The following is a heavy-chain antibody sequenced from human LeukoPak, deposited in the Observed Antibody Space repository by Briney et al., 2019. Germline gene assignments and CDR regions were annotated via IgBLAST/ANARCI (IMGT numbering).Heavy chain of an antibody. Sequence: SETLSLTCAVSGGSISSGGYSWSWSRQPPGKGLEWIGYIYHSGSTYYNPSLKSRVTISVDRSKNQFSLKLSSVTAADTAVYYCARAPHFVVVVAATPDYFDYWGQGTLVTVSS. J-gene: IGHJ4*02. D-gene: IGHD2-15*01. CDR1: GGSISSGGYS. V-gene: IGHV4-30-2*01. CDR2: IYHSGST. CDR3: ARAPHFVVVVAATPDYFDY.